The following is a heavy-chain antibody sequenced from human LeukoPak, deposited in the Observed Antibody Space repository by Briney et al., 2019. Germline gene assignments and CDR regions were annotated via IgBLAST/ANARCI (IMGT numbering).Heavy chain of an antibody. CDR3: ARDLGYYGSGSYSSAFDI. J-gene: IGHJ3*02. D-gene: IGHD3-10*01. V-gene: IGHV4-4*07. Sequence: SETLSLTCTVSGVSISSYYWSWIRQPAGKGLEWIGRIHTSGSTNYNPSLKSRVTISVDTSKNQFSLKLSSVTAADTAVYYCARDLGYYGSGSYSSAFDIWGQGTMVTVSS. CDR1: GVSISSYY. CDR2: IHTSGST.